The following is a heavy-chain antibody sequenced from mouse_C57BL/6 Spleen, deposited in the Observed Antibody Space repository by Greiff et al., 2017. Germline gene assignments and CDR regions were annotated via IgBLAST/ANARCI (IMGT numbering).Heavy chain of an antibody. J-gene: IGHJ2*01. CDR1: GYTFTSYW. CDR2: IDPSDSYT. Sequence: QVQLQQPGAELVMPGASVKLSCKASGYTFTSYWMHWVKQRPGQGLEWIGEIDPSDSYTNYNQKFKGKSKLTVDKSSSTAYMQLSSLTSEDSAVYYCARRGGYFDYWGQGTTLTVSS. V-gene: IGHV1-69*01. CDR3: ARRGGYFDY.